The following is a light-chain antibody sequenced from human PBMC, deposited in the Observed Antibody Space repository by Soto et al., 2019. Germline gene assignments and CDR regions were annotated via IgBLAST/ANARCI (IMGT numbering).Light chain of an antibody. CDR3: QQYDIYPVT. J-gene: IGKJ4*01. CDR2: AAS. Sequence: DIQMTQSPSSLSASVGDRVTITCRASKGISNYLAWFQQKPGKAHNSLIYAASSLQSGVPSKFSGSGSGTEFTLTIRSLQPEDFATYYCQQYDIYPVTFSGGTKVEIQ. CDR1: KGISNY. V-gene: IGKV1-16*02.